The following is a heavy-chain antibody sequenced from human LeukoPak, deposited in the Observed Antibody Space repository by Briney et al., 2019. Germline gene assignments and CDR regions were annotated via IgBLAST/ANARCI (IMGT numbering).Heavy chain of an antibody. J-gene: IGHJ4*02. CDR3: ARANCSSTSCYSGSLIDS. CDR2: INHSGST. CDR1: GGSFRGYY. V-gene: IGHV4-34*01. D-gene: IGHD2-2*01. Sequence: PSETLSLTCAVYGGSFRGYYWTWIRQPPGKGLEWIGEINHSGSTNHNPSPKSRVTISVDTSKNQFSLKLSSVTAADAAVYYCARANCSSTSCYSGSLIDSWGQGTLVTVSS.